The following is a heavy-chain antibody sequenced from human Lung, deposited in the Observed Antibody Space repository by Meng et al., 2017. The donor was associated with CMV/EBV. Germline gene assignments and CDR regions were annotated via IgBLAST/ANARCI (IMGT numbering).Heavy chain of an antibody. CDR2: LYPADSDT. Sequence: XVSCKGSGYTFSHEWIGWVRQTPGKGLDWMGILYPADSDTRYSPSFQGRITISADMSTSTAYLQWTSLKASDIGIYYCARGSSGSYWYFDLWGRGTLVTVSS. D-gene: IGHD3-10*01. J-gene: IGHJ2*01. CDR3: ARGSSGSYWYFDL. CDR1: GYTFSHEW. V-gene: IGHV5-51*01.